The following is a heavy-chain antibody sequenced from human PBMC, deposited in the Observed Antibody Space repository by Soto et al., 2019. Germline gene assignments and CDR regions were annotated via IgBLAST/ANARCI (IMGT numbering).Heavy chain of an antibody. D-gene: IGHD3-9*01. Sequence: QLQLQESGPGLVKPSETLSLTCTVSGGSISSSSYYWGWIRQPPGKGLEWIGSIYYSGSTYYNPSLKSRVTISVDTSKNQFSLKLSSVTAADTAVYYCARAIYDILTGLGAFDIWGQGTMVTVSS. CDR1: GGSISSSSYY. CDR2: IYYSGST. CDR3: ARAIYDILTGLGAFDI. J-gene: IGHJ3*02. V-gene: IGHV4-39*01.